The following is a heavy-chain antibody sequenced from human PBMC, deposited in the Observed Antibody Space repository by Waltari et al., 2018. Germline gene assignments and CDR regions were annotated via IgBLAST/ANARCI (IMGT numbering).Heavy chain of an antibody. D-gene: IGHD6-13*01. CDR2: IIPILGIA. V-gene: IGHV1-69*04. CDR1: GGTFSSYA. CDR3: ARVSSSWYLLEIGGLDY. Sequence: QVQLVQSGAEVKKPGSSVKVSCKASGGTFSSYAISWVRQAPGQGLEWMGGIIPILGIANYAQKFQGRVTITADESTSTAYMELSSLRSEDTAVYYCARVSSSWYLLEIGGLDYWGQGTLVTVSS. J-gene: IGHJ4*02.